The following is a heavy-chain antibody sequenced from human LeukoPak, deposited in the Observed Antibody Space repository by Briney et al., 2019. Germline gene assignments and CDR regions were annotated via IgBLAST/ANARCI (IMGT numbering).Heavy chain of an antibody. CDR2: IRQDGSEK. V-gene: IGHV3-7*01. CDR1: GFTFSSYN. D-gene: IGHD3-3*01. CDR3: ARQEW. J-gene: IGHJ4*02. Sequence: GSLRLSCAASGFTFSSYNMNWVRQAPGKGLEWVANIRQDGSEKYYVDSVKGRFTISRDNAKNSLYLQMNSLRVEDTAVYYCARQEWWGQGNLVTVSS.